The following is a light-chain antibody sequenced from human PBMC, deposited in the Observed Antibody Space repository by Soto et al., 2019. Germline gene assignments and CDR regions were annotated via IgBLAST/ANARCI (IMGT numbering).Light chain of an antibody. Sequence: QSVLNQPRSVSGSPGQSVTISCTGTSSDVGGYNYVSWYQQHPGKAPKLMIYDVSKRPSGVPDRFSGSKSGTSASLAISGLQSEDEADYYCAAWDDSLNGHVEFGGGTKVTVL. CDR1: SSDVGGYNY. V-gene: IGLV2-11*01. J-gene: IGLJ2*01. CDR3: AAWDDSLNGHVE. CDR2: DVS.